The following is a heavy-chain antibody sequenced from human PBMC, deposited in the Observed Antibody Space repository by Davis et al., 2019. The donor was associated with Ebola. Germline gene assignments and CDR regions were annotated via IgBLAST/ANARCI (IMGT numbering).Heavy chain of an antibody. D-gene: IGHD2-2*03. J-gene: IGHJ6*02. CDR1: GLTFSGYG. Sequence: GESLKISCAASGLTFSGYGMHWVRQAPGKGLEWVTFIRYDGSNKYYADSVKGRFTISRDNSKNTLYLQMNSLRAEDTAVYYCAKDLGLRGYFYYGMDVWGQGTTVTVSS. CDR3: AKDLGLRGYFYYGMDV. V-gene: IGHV3-30*02. CDR2: IRYDGSNK.